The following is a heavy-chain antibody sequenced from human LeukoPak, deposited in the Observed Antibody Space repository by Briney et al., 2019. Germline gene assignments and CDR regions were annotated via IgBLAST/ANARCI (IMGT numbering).Heavy chain of an antibody. V-gene: IGHV1-2*04. CDR1: GYTFTGYY. Sequence: GASVKVSCKASGYTFTGYYMHWVRQAPGQGLEWMGWINPNSGGTNYAQKFQGWVTMTRDTSISTAYMELRSLRSDDTAVFYCARDWPNWGSYYFDYWGQGTLVTVSS. J-gene: IGHJ4*02. CDR2: INPNSGGT. CDR3: ARDWPNWGSYYFDY. D-gene: IGHD7-27*01.